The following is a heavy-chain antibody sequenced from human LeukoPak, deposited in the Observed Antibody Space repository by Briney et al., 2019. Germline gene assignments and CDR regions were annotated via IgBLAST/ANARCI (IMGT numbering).Heavy chain of an antibody. D-gene: IGHD3-22*01. Sequence: GGSLRLSCAASGFTVSSNYMSWVRQAPGKGLERVSVIYSGGSTYYADSVKGRFTISRHNSKNTLYLQMNSLRAEDTAVYYCAREAGYYDSSGYEGIFDYWGQGTLVTVSS. V-gene: IGHV3-53*04. CDR3: AREAGYYDSSGYEGIFDY. J-gene: IGHJ4*02. CDR1: GFTVSSNY. CDR2: IYSGGST.